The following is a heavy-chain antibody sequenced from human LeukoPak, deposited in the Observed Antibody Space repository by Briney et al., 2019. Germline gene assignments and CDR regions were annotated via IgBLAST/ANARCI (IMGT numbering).Heavy chain of an antibody. J-gene: IGHJ4*02. CDR2: IIPIFGTA. CDR1: GGTFSSYA. D-gene: IGHD3-3*01. Sequence: ASVKVSCKASGGTFSSYAISWVRQAPGQGLEWMGGIIPIFGTANYAQKFQGRVTITTDESTSTAYMELSSLRSEDTAVYYCARSDDFWSGYDYWGQGTLVTVPS. V-gene: IGHV1-69*05. CDR3: ARSDDFWSGYDY.